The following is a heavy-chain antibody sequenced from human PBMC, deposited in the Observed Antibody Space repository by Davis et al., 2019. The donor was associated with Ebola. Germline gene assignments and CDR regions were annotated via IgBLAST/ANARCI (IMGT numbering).Heavy chain of an antibody. D-gene: IGHD2/OR15-2a*01. V-gene: IGHV3-53*01. CDR1: GFTVSSNY. J-gene: IGHJ6*04. CDR2: IYSGGST. Sequence: GGSLRLSCAASGFTVSSNYMSWVRQAPGKGLEWVSVIYSGGSTYYADSVKGRFTISRDNSKNTLYLQMNSLRAEDTAVYYCAVTGNIHYYGMDVWSKGTTVTVSS. CDR3: AVTGNIHYYGMDV.